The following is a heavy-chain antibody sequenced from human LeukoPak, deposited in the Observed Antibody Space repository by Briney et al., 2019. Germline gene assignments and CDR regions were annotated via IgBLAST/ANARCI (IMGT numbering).Heavy chain of an antibody. Sequence: ASVKVSCKATSRISWVRQAHGQGLEWMGWIGTYGGDTYYAQKFQGRITVTSDTSTSTVYMELRNLRSDDTAVYYCARDLWNFYDDSGYNRNFDSWGQGTLVTVSS. CDR2: IGTYGGDT. CDR1: TSR. J-gene: IGHJ5*01. D-gene: IGHD3-22*01. CDR3: ARDLWNFYDDSGYNRNFDS. V-gene: IGHV1-18*01.